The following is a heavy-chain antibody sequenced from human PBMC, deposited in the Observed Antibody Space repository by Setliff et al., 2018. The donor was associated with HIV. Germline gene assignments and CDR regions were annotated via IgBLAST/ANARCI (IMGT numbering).Heavy chain of an antibody. CDR3: ANLWEVGA. J-gene: IGHJ5*02. CDR2: IKKDGSEI. V-gene: IGHV3-7*03. D-gene: IGHD1-26*01. CDR1: GFTFSNFW. Sequence: LRLSCAASGFTFSNFWMDWVRQAPGKGLEWVATIKKDGSEIYYVDSVKGRFTIYRDNARTSLYLEMSSLRVEDTAVYLCANLWEVGAWGQGTLVTVSS.